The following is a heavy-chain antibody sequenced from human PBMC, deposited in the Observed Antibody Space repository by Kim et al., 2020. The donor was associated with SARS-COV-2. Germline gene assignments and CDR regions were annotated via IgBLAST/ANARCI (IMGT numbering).Heavy chain of an antibody. J-gene: IGHJ5*02. D-gene: IGHD6-6*01. CDR3: AKDREYSSSSGWFDP. CDR2: TSGSGGST. V-gene: IGHV3-23*01. Sequence: GGSLRLSCAASGFTFSSYAMSWVRQAPGKGLEWVSATSGSGGSTYYADSVKGRFTISRDNSKNTLYLQMNSLRAEDTAVYYCAKDREYSSSSGWFDPWGQGTLVTVSS. CDR1: GFTFSSYA.